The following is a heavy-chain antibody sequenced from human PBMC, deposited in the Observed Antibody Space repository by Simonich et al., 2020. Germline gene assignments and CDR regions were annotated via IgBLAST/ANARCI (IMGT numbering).Heavy chain of an antibody. CDR1: GGSISSYY. Sequence: QVQLQESGPGLVKPSETLSLTCTVSGGSISSYYWSWIRQPPGKGLEWIGYIYYSGSTNYNPSLKSRVTISVDTSKNQFSLKLSSVTAADTALYYCARHDRWLQFYFDYWGQGTLVTVSS. V-gene: IGHV4-59*08. CDR3: ARHDRWLQFYFDY. D-gene: IGHD5-12*01. CDR2: IYYSGST. J-gene: IGHJ4*02.